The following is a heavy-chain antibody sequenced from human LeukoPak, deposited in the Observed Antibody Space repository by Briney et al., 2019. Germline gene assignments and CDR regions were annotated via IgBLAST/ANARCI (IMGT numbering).Heavy chain of an antibody. J-gene: IGHJ1*01. D-gene: IGHD3-9*01. CDR1: GGSISSGDYY. V-gene: IGHV4-61*08. CDR3: ATRAISAEYFQH. CDR2: IYYSGST. Sequence: SETLSLTCTVSGGSISSGDYYWSWIRQPPGKGLEWIGYIYYSGSTNYNPSLKSRVTISVDTSKNQFSLKLSSVTAADTAVYYCATRAISAEYFQHWGQGTLVTVSS.